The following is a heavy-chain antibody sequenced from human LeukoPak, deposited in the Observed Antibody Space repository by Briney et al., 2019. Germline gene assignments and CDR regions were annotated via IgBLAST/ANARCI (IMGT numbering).Heavy chain of an antibody. CDR1: GGSISSGGYS. CDR2: IYHSGST. CDR3: AEEDSSGETPPS. V-gene: IGHV4-30-2*01. Sequence: SETLSLTCAVSGGSISSGGYSWSWIRQPPGKGLEWIGYIYHSGSTYYNPSLKSRVTISVDRSKNQFSLKLSSVTAADTAVYYCAEEDSSGETPPSWGQGTLVTVSS. J-gene: IGHJ4*02. D-gene: IGHD3-22*01.